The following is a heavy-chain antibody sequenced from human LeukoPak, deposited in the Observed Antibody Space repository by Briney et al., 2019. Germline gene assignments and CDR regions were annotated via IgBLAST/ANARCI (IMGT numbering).Heavy chain of an antibody. CDR1: GYQSNTNT. V-gene: IGHV1-18*04. CDR2: VSAYNGNT. CDR3: SRNPRSGHFDY. Sequence: ASVSVSCKPSGYQSNTNTVTSVRQAPGQGLEWMGWVSAYNGNTNYEQKFQGRVTMTTDRSTRTAYMELRSLTSDDTPVYFCSRNPRSGHFDYWGQGSLVTVSS. J-gene: IGHJ4*02.